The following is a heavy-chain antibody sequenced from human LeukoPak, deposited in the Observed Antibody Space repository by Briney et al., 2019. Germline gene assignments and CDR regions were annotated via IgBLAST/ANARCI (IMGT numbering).Heavy chain of an antibody. J-gene: IGHJ4*02. CDR2: INPNSGGT. CDR1: GYTFTGYY. D-gene: IGHD6-19*01. CDR3: ARTGIAVAGTVY. V-gene: IGHV1-2*06. Sequence: ASVKVFCKASGYTFTGYYMHWVRQAPGQGLEWMGRINPNSGGTNYAQKFQGRVTMTRDTSISTAYMELSRLRSDDTAVYYCARTGIAVAGTVYWGQGTLVTVSS.